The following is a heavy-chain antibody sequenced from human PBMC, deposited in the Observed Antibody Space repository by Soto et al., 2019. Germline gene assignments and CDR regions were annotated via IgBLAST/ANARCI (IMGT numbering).Heavy chain of an antibody. D-gene: IGHD3-22*01. CDR3: VRGKYYDSSGPGAY. V-gene: IGHV3-53*01. Sequence: EVQLVESGGDLIQPGGSLRLSCAASGFIVSTNYMGWVRQAPGKGLEWVSVISSGVTTYYADSVNGRFSISTDNSKNTLYLQMNSLRAEDTALYYCVRGKYYDSSGPGAYWGQGTLVTVSS. CDR2: ISSGVTT. J-gene: IGHJ4*02. CDR1: GFIVSTNY.